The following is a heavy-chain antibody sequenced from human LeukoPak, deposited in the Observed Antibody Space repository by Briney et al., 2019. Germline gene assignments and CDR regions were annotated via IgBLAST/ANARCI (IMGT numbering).Heavy chain of an antibody. CDR1: GGSISSSSYY. D-gene: IGHD2-2*01. V-gene: IGHV4-39*07. CDR2: IYYSGST. J-gene: IGHJ4*02. Sequence: SQTLSLTCTVSGGSISSSSYYWGWIRQPPGKGLEWIGSIYYSGSTNYNPSLKSRVTISVDTSKNQFSLKLSSVTAADTAVYYCARGDSSTSCYDYWGQGTLVTVSS. CDR3: ARGDSSTSCYDY.